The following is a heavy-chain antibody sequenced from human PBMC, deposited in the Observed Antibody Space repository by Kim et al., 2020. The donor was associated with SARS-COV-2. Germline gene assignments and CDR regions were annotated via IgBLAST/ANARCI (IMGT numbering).Heavy chain of an antibody. CDR2: INPSGGST. V-gene: IGHV1-46*01. D-gene: IGHD2-2*02. Sequence: ASVKVSCKASGYTFTSYYMHWVCQASGQGLEWMGIINPSGGSTSYAQKFQGRVTMTRDTSTSTVYMELSSLRSEDTAVYYCARVRLYEVTFDYWGQGTLVTVSS. J-gene: IGHJ4*02. CDR1: GYTFTSYY. CDR3: ARVRLYEVTFDY.